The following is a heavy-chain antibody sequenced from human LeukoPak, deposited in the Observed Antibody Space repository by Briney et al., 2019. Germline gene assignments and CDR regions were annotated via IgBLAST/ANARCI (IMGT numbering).Heavy chain of an antibody. CDR1: GFTFSSYS. CDR3: AREYYDFWSGYCFDY. J-gene: IGHJ4*02. D-gene: IGHD3-3*01. V-gene: IGHV3-21*01. CDR2: ISSSSSYI. Sequence: GGSLRLSCAASGFTFSSYSMNWVRQAPGKGLEWVSSISSSSSYIYYADSVKGRFTISRDNAKNSLYLQMNSLRAEDTAVYYCAREYYDFWSGYCFDYWGQGTLVTVSS.